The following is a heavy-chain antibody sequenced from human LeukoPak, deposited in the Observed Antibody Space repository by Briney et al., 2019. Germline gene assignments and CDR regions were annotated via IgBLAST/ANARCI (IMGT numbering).Heavy chain of an antibody. J-gene: IGHJ4*02. CDR1: GGSLSSSSHS. CDR2: IYRSGIT. CDR3: AREVEY. V-gene: IGHV4-61*02. Sequence: KSSETLSLTCTVSGGSLSSSSHSWTWIRQPAGKGLEWIGRIYRSGITNYNPSLKSRVSISIDTSRNQFSLRPSSVTVADTAVYYCAREVEYWGQGTLVTVSS.